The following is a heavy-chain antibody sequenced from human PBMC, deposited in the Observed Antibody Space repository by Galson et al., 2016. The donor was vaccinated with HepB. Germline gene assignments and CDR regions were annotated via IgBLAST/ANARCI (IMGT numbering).Heavy chain of an antibody. Sequence: SVKVSCKASGYTFTDYFIHWVRQAPGQGLEWMGWINPNSGGTNYARKFQGWVTMTRDTSISTAYIELSRLRSDNTAVYYCARDSVSLLTSEAESGVDVWGQGTTVTVSS. V-gene: IGHV1-2*04. CDR1: GYTFTDYF. CDR2: INPNSGGT. J-gene: IGHJ6*02. D-gene: IGHD4/OR15-4a*01. CDR3: ARDSVSLLTSEAESGVDV.